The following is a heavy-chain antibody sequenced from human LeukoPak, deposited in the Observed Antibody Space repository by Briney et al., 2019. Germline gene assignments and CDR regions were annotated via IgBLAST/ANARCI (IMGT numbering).Heavy chain of an antibody. CDR3: ARWNSGMTTVTTIPRYYYYGMDV. CDR1: GFTFGGYY. J-gene: IGHJ6*02. V-gene: IGHV3-11*03. Sequence: GGSLRLSCAASGFTFGGYYMSWIRQAPGKGLEWVSYISSSSSYTNYADSVKGRFTISRDNAKNSLYLQMNSLRAEDTAVYYCARWNSGMTTVTTIPRYYYYGMDVWGQGTTVTVSS. CDR2: ISSSSSYT. D-gene: IGHD4-17*01.